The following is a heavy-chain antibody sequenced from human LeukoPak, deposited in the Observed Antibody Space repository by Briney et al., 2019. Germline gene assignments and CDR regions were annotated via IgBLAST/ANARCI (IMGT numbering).Heavy chain of an antibody. CDR3: AKDYGDYPSSFDY. CDR2: ISGSGGST. D-gene: IGHD4-17*01. CDR1: GFTFSSNA. J-gene: IGHJ4*02. Sequence: GGSLRLSCAASGFTFSSNAMSWVRQAPGKGLEWVSAISGSGGSTYYADSVKGRFTISRDNSKNTLYLQMNSLRAEDTAVYYCAKDYGDYPSSFDYWGQGTLVTVSS. V-gene: IGHV3-23*01.